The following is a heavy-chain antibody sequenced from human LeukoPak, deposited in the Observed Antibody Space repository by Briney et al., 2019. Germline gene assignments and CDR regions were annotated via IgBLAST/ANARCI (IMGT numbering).Heavy chain of an antibody. CDR3: GRDSTMQLGAFDM. J-gene: IGHJ3*02. CDR1: GGSISSHY. V-gene: IGHV4-59*11. CDR2: IYYSGRT. D-gene: IGHD1-1*01. Sequence: SETLSLTCSVSGGSISSHYWSWIRQPPGKGLEWIGYIYYSGRTNYSPSLKSRVAISVDTSRNQFSLKLTSVTAADTAVYYCGRDSTMQLGAFDMWGQGTVVIVSS.